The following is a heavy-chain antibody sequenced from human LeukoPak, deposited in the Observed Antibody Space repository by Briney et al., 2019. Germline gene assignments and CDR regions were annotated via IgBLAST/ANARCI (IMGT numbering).Heavy chain of an antibody. CDR2: IYYSGRT. Sequence: SETLSLTCTVSGGSISSSSYYWGWIRQPPGKGLEWIGSIYYSGRTNYNPSLKSRVTISIDTSKSQFSLKLSSVTAADTAVYYCARSDLYGDYPPGKYWGRGTLVTVSS. CDR3: ARSDLYGDYPPGKY. V-gene: IGHV4-39*07. J-gene: IGHJ4*02. D-gene: IGHD4-17*01. CDR1: GGSISSSSYY.